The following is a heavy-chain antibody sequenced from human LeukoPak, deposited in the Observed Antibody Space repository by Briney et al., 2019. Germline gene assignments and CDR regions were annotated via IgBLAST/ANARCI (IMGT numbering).Heavy chain of an antibody. D-gene: IGHD6-6*01. J-gene: IGHJ6*03. CDR2: IIPIFGTA. CDR1: GGTFSSYA. CDR3: AREVQQPYYYMDV. Sequence: SVKVYCKASGGTFSSYAISWVRQAPGQGLEWMGGIIPIFGTANYAQKFQGRVTITADESTSTAYMELSSLRSEDTAVYYCAREVQQPYYYMDVWGKGTTVTVSS. V-gene: IGHV1-69*01.